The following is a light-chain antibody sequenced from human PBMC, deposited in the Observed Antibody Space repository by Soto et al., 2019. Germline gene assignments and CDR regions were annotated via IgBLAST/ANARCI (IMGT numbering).Light chain of an antibody. V-gene: IGKV3-11*01. CDR3: QQCSSWPRT. J-gene: IGKJ2*02. CDR2: GTS. CDR1: QSVGSS. Sequence: EVVLTQSPATLSLSPGERATLSCRANQSVGSSLARYQQRPGQAPRLLIFGTSNRATGIPARFSGAGSGTDFSLSISSLEPEDFAVYYCQQCSSWPRTFGRGTKLEIK.